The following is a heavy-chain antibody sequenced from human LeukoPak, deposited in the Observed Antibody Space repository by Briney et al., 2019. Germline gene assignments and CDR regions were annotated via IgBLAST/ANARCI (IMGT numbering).Heavy chain of an antibody. CDR1: GGSISSYY. CDR3: ASTPIYYYGSGSYFGY. J-gene: IGHJ4*02. D-gene: IGHD3-10*01. CDR2: IYYSGST. Sequence: SETLSLTCTVSGGSISSYYWSWIRQPPGKGLEWIGYIYYSGSTNYNPSLKSRVTISVDTSKNQFSLKLSSVTAADTAVYYCASTPIYYYGSGSYFGYWGQGTLVTVSS. V-gene: IGHV4-59*01.